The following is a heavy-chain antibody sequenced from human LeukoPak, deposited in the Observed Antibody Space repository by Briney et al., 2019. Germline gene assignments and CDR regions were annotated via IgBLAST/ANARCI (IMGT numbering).Heavy chain of an antibody. J-gene: IGHJ4*02. CDR1: GFTFSSFA. V-gene: IGHV3-23*01. Sequence: GGSLRLSCAASGFTFSSFAMSWVRQAPGKGLEWVSAIGYSGGSTYYADSVKGRFTISRDNSKNTLYLQTNSLRAEDTAVYYCAKVRDSSGWYWFDYWGQGTLLTVSS. D-gene: IGHD6-19*01. CDR3: AKVRDSSGWYWFDY. CDR2: IGYSGGST.